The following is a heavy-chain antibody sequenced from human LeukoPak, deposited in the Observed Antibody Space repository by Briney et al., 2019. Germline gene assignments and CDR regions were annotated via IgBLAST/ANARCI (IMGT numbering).Heavy chain of an antibody. D-gene: IGHD4-17*01. CDR2: ISYDGSNK. V-gene: IGHV3-30*04. Sequence: GGSLRLSCAASGFTFSSYAMHWVRQAPGKGLEWVVVISYDGSNKYYADSVKGRFTISRDNSKNTLYLQMNSLRAEDTAVYYCARGDLTTVTLLDYWGQGTLVTVSS. CDR1: GFTFSSYA. J-gene: IGHJ4*02. CDR3: ARGDLTTVTLLDY.